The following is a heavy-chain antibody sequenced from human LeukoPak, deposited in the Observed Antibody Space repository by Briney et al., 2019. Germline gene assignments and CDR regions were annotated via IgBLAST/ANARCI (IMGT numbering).Heavy chain of an antibody. D-gene: IGHD5-18*01. CDR1: GFTFSRFA. V-gene: IGHV3-23*01. CDR3: AKRQRGSTYGTADY. J-gene: IGHJ4*02. Sequence: GGSLRLSCAASGFTFSRFAMSWVRQAPGEGLECVSGICGSGGTPYYADAGKGRFTISRDNSKNTLYVQMNSLRAEDTAVYFCAKRQRGSTYGTADYWGQGTLVTVSS. CDR2: ICGSGGTP.